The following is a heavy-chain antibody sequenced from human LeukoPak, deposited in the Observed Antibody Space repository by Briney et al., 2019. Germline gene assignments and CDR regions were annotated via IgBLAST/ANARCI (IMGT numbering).Heavy chain of an antibody. Sequence: SETLSLACTVSGASISDSYWGWIRQPAGKGLEWIGRFYTSGTTTYNPSLKSRVTMSFDTSKNQFSVRLTSVTAADTAVYYCARIYTGNYLDYWGQGTLLTVSS. J-gene: IGHJ4*02. V-gene: IGHV4-4*07. CDR2: FYTSGTT. D-gene: IGHD1-1*01. CDR1: GASISDSY. CDR3: ARIYTGNYLDY.